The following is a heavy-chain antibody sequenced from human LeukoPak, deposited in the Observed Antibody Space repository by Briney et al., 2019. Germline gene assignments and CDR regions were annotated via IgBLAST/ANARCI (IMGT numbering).Heavy chain of an antibody. J-gene: IGHJ3*02. CDR1: GFTFDDYA. CDR2: ISWNSGSI. Sequence: GGSLRLSCAASGFTFDDYAMHWVRQAPGKGLEWVSGISWNSGSIGYADSVKGRFTISRDNAKNSLYLQMNSLRAEDTALYYCAKDIGFGELPGAFDIWGQGTMVTVSS. V-gene: IGHV3-9*01. CDR3: AKDIGFGELPGAFDI. D-gene: IGHD3-10*01.